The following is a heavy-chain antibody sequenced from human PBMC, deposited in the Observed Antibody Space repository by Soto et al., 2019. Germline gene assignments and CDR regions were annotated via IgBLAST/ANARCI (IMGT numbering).Heavy chain of an antibody. D-gene: IGHD2-15*01. Sequence: WGSLRLSCAASGFTFSSYSMNWVRQAPGKGLEWVSSISSSSSYIYYADSVKGRFTISRDNAKNSLYLQMNSLRAEDTAVYYCARSSLCSGGSCYPRYYYYYGMDVWGQGTTVTVSS. J-gene: IGHJ6*02. CDR2: ISSSSSYI. CDR3: ARSSLCSGGSCYPRYYYYYGMDV. V-gene: IGHV3-21*01. CDR1: GFTFSSYS.